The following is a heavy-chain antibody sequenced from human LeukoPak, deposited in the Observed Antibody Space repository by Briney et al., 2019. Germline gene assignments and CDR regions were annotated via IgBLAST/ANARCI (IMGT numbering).Heavy chain of an antibody. V-gene: IGHV1-2*02. J-gene: IGHJ4*02. CDR3: ASYYYDSSGEIHFDY. CDR1: GYTFTGYY. CDR2: INPNSGGT. Sequence: VASVKVSCKASGYTFTGYYMHWVRQAPGQGLEWMGWINPNSGGTNYAQKFQGRVTMTRDTSISTAYMELSRLRSDDTAVYYCASYYYDSSGEIHFDYWGQGTLVTVSS. D-gene: IGHD3-22*01.